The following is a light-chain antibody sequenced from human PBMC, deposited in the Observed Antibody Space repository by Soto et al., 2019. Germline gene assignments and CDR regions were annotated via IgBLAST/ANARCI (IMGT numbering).Light chain of an antibody. Sequence: DIQMTQSPTSLAASVGDRVTITCQARQDLTNFLNWYQQKPGEAPKLLIYDTTTLDEGVPSRFNGGRCGTDFTFTINGLQPEDAAIYSCQQYVNLPYTFGQGTKLEIK. J-gene: IGKJ2*01. CDR1: QDLTNF. CDR3: QQYVNLPYT. V-gene: IGKV1-33*01. CDR2: DTT.